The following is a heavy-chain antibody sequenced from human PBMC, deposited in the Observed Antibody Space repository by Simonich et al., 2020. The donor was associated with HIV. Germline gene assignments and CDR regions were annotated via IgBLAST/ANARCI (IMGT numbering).Heavy chain of an antibody. CDR2: INHSGTT. Sequence: QVHLQQWGAGLLKPSETLSLTCAVYGGSFSGYYWSWIRQPPGKGLGWVGEINHSGTTDYHPSLQSRVTISVDTSKNQFSLKLSSVTAADTGVYYCARRTGYDLDSWGQGTLVTVSS. CDR1: GGSFSGYY. D-gene: IGHD5-12*01. V-gene: IGHV4-34*01. CDR3: ARRTGYDLDS. J-gene: IGHJ4*02.